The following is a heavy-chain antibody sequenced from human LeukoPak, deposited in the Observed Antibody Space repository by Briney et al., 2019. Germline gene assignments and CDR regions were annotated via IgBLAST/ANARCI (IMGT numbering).Heavy chain of an antibody. CDR2: INPNSGGT. CDR3: ARESSSGWPLYHYYFDY. CDR1: GYTFTGYY. Sequence: RASVKVSCKASGYTFTGYYMHWVRQAPGQGLEWMGWINPNSGGTNYAQKFQGRVTMTRDTSISTAYMELSRLRSDDTAVYYCARESSSGWPLYHYYFDYWGQGTLVTVSS. V-gene: IGHV1-2*02. J-gene: IGHJ4*02. D-gene: IGHD6-19*01.